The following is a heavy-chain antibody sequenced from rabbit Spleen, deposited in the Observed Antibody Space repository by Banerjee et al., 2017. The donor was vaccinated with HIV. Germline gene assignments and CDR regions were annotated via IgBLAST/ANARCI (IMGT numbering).Heavy chain of an antibody. D-gene: IGHD8-1*01. CDR1: GFDFSSSYD. V-gene: IGHV1S45*01. Sequence: QEQLVESGGGLVQPGGSLKLSCKASGFDFSSSYDMCWVRQTPGKGLEWIGCIYTGNGRTYYASWAKGRFTISKTSSTTVTLQMTSLTAADTATYFCARDAGSYDYIDGYFNLWGPGTLVTVS. CDR2: IYTGNGRT. J-gene: IGHJ4*01. CDR3: ARDAGSYDYIDGYFNL.